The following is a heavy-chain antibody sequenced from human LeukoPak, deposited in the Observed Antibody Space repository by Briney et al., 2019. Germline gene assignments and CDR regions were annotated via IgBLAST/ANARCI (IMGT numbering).Heavy chain of an antibody. CDR1: GGSISTYY. CDR2: IYYTGDT. Sequence: SETLSLTCTVSGGSISTYYWSWIRQPPGKGLEWIAYIYYTGDTNYSPSLKSRVAISIDTSKNQFSLKLTSVTAADTAVYFCAGMPVGGLRQFDSWGQGALVTVSS. J-gene: IGHJ4*02. D-gene: IGHD6-19*01. V-gene: IGHV4-59*03. CDR3: AGMPVGGLRQFDS.